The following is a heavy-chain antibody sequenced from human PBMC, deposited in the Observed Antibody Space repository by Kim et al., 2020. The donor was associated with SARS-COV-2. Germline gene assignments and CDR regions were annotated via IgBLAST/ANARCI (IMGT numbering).Heavy chain of an antibody. Sequence: AQKVQGRVTIPADKSTSTAYMELSSLRSEDTAVYYCARGAHDYGWDWFDPWGQGTLVTVSS. V-gene: IGHV1-69*02. CDR3: ARGAHDYGWDWFDP. J-gene: IGHJ5*02. D-gene: IGHD4-17*01.